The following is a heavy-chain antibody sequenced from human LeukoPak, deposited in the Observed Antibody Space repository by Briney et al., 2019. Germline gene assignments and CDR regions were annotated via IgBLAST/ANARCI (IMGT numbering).Heavy chain of an antibody. D-gene: IGHD2-15*01. Sequence: SVKVSCKASGGTFSSYAISWVRQAPGQGLEWMGRIIPIFGTANYAQKFQGRVTITTDESTSTAYMELSSLRSEDTAVYYCARSQRYCSGGSCYWLYYFDYWGQGTLVTVS. CDR3: ARSQRYCSGGSCYWLYYFDY. J-gene: IGHJ4*02. CDR2: IIPIFGTA. CDR1: GGTFSSYA. V-gene: IGHV1-69*05.